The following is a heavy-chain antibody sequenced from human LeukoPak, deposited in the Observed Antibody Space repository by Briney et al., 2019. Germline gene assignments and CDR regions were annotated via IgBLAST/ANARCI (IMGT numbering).Heavy chain of an antibody. CDR3: AKNMKYQLLSISDDAFDI. J-gene: IGHJ3*02. CDR2: ISGSGGST. Sequence: PGGSLRLSCAASGFTFSSYAMRWVHQAPGKGLEGVSAISGSGGSTYYADSVKGRFTISRDNSKNTLYLQMNSLRAEDTAVYYCAKNMKYQLLSISDDAFDIWGQGTMVTVSS. D-gene: IGHD2-2*01. V-gene: IGHV3-23*01. CDR1: GFTFSSYA.